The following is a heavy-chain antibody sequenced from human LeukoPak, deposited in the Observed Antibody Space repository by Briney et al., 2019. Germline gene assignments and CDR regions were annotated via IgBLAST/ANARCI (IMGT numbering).Heavy chain of an antibody. CDR1: GDSVSSKSAA. D-gene: IGHD6-19*01. CDR2: TYYRSKWFN. J-gene: IGHJ4*02. V-gene: IGHV6-1*01. CDR3: ARTSGYFDY. Sequence: SQTLSLTCVLSGDSVSSKSAAWNWIRQSPSRGLEWLGRTYYRSKWFNDYAVSVKGRITINPDTSKNQFSLQLNSVTPEDTAVYFCARTSGYFDYWGQGTLVTVSS.